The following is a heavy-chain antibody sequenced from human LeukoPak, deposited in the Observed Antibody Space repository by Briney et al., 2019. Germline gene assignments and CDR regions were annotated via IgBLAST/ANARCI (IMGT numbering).Heavy chain of an antibody. D-gene: IGHD3-22*01. J-gene: IGHJ4*02. Sequence: GGSLRLSCAAFGFTFSSYAMSWVRQAPGKGLEWVSGISGSCDNTYYADSVKGRFTISRDNSKNTLYVQVNSLGTEDTAAYYCAKGSYYDSSGSFYFDYWGQGTLVTVSS. CDR3: AKGSYYDSSGSFYFDY. CDR2: ISGSCDNT. CDR1: GFTFSSYA. V-gene: IGHV3-23*01.